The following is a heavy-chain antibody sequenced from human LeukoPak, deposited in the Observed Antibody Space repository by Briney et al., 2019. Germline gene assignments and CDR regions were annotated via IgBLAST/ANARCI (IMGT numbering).Heavy chain of an antibody. CDR1: GFTFSSYA. D-gene: IGHD3-22*01. J-gene: IGHJ3*02. Sequence: GGSLRLSCAASGFTFSSYAMSWARQAPGKGLEWVSAISGSGGSTYYADSVKGRFTISRDNSKNTLYLQMNSLRAEDTAVYYCAKDPLNYYDSSGYYPGEAFDIWGQGTMVTVSS. CDR3: AKDPLNYYDSSGYYPGEAFDI. V-gene: IGHV3-23*01. CDR2: ISGSGGST.